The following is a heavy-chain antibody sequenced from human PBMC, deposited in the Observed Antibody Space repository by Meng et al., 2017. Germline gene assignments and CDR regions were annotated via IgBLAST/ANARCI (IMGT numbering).Heavy chain of an antibody. CDR2: INPNSGGT. V-gene: IGHV1-2*06. Sequence: QLQGGQAQAEVKKRGASGKGSCKASGYTFTGYCRHWVRQAPGQGLEWMGRINPNSGGTNYAQKFQGRVTMTRDTYISTAYMELSRLRSDDTAVYYCAREAITNYDILTGYPDYWGQGTLVTVSS. J-gene: IGHJ4*02. CDR3: AREAITNYDILTGYPDY. D-gene: IGHD3-9*01. CDR1: GYTFTGYC.